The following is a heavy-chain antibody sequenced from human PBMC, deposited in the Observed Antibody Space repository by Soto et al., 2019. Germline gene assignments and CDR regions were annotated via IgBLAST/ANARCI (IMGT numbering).Heavy chain of an antibody. Sequence: QVQLQESGPGLVKPSETLSLTCTVSGGSISSYYWNWIRQPPGKGLEWIGYIYYSRSTNYNPSLNRGATISVDTSKTQFALKLSSVTAAETAVYYCARRYGGAFDIWGQGTMVTVSS. J-gene: IGHJ3*02. V-gene: IGHV4-59*08. D-gene: IGHD4-17*01. CDR2: IYYSRST. CDR1: GGSISSYY. CDR3: ARRYGGAFDI.